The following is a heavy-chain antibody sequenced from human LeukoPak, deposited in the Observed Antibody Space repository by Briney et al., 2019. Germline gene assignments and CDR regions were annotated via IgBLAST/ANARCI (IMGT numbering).Heavy chain of an antibody. CDR1: GFTFSSYE. Sequence: GGSLRLSCAASGFTFSSYEMNWVSQAPGKGLEWVSYISNSGSTIYYADSVKGRFTISRDNAKNSLYVQMNSLRAEDTAVYYCARGVGNNYGYPDYWGQGTLVTVSS. CDR2: ISNSGSTI. CDR3: ARGVGNNYGYPDY. J-gene: IGHJ4*02. V-gene: IGHV3-48*03. D-gene: IGHD5-18*01.